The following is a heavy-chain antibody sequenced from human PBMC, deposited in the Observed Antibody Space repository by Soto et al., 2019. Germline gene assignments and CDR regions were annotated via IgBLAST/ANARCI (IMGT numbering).Heavy chain of an antibody. Sequence: SGPTLLNPTQTLTLTCTFSGFSLSTVGMCVSWIRQPPGKALEWLAVIDWSCDKYYSTSLKTRLTISEDTSKNQVVLTMTNMDPVDTATYYCARMVAAGMYYYYSMDVWGQGTTVTVS. CDR1: GFSLSTVGMC. CDR3: ARMVAAGMYYYYSMDV. D-gene: IGHD2-15*01. J-gene: IGHJ6*02. CDR2: IDWSCDK. V-gene: IGHV2-70*13.